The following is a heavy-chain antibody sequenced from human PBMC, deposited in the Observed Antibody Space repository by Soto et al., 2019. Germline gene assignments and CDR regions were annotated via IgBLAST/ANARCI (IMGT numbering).Heavy chain of an antibody. CDR2: MNPNSGNT. D-gene: IGHD3-22*01. Sequence: QVQLVQSGTEVKKPGASVKVSCKASGYIFTSYDVNWVRQAPGQGLEWMGWMNPNSGNTGYVQKFQGRVTMTSDTSISTAYMELSSLRSEDTAVYYCTRNPSYDTSGPLHYYYGMDIWGQGTTVTVSS. CDR1: GYIFTSYD. CDR3: TRNPSYDTSGPLHYYYGMDI. V-gene: IGHV1-8*01. J-gene: IGHJ6*02.